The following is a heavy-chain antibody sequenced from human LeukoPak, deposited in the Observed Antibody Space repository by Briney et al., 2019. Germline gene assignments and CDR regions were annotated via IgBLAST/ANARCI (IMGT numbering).Heavy chain of an antibody. D-gene: IGHD2-15*01. J-gene: IGHJ3*02. V-gene: IGHV3-30*03. CDR1: GFTFSSYS. Sequence: PGGSLRLSCAASGFTFSSYSMNWVRQAPGKGLEWVAVISYDGSNKYYADSVEGRFTISRDNSKNTMYMQMNSLRPEDTAMYYCARGTRLGYCSDASCYGAFDIWGQGTTVTVSS. CDR2: ISYDGSNK. CDR3: ARGTRLGYCSDASCYGAFDI.